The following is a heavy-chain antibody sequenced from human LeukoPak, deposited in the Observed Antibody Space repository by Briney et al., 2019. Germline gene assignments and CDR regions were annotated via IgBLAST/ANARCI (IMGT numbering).Heavy chain of an antibody. CDR2: IKQDGSEK. CDR3: ARDTDTALDV. Sequence: PGGSLRLSCAASGFTFNRYWMSWVRQVPRKGLEWVANIKQDGSEKYYVDSVKGRFTISRDNAKNSLYLQMNSLRAEDTAVYYCARDTDTALDVWGQGTTVTVSS. J-gene: IGHJ6*02. V-gene: IGHV3-7*03. CDR1: GFTFNRYW.